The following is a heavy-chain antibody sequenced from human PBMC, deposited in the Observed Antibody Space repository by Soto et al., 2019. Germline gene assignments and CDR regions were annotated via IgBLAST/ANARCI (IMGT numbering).Heavy chain of an antibody. D-gene: IGHD2-21*01. CDR1: GFTFNTYD. Sequence: EVQLVGSGGGLVKPGGFLRLSCAASGFTFNTYDMNWVRQAPGKGLEWVSSITASSAYIYYADSVRGRITISRDNAKNSLFLQMHSLRAEDTAVYYCVRSGTARLLRHSWFDTWGQGTLVTVSS. CDR3: VRSGTARLLRHSWFDT. J-gene: IGHJ5*02. CDR2: ITASSAYI. V-gene: IGHV3-21*01.